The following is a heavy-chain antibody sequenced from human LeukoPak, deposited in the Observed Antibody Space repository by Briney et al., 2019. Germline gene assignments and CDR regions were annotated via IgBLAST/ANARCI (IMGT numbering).Heavy chain of an antibody. Sequence: SVKVSCKASGYTFTSYGISWVRQAPGQGLEWMGGIIPIFSTANYAQKFQGRVTITTDESTSTAYMELSSLRSEDTAVYYCARGGIAAAGTDYYYYYMDVWGKGTTVTVSS. CDR1: GYTFTSYG. D-gene: IGHD6-13*01. CDR2: IIPIFSTA. J-gene: IGHJ6*03. V-gene: IGHV1-69*05. CDR3: ARGGIAAAGTDYYYYYMDV.